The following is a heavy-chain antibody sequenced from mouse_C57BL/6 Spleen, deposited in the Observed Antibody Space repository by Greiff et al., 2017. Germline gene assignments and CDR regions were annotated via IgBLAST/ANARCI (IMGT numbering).Heavy chain of an antibody. J-gene: IGHJ1*03. CDR1: GYAFSSYW. V-gene: IGHV1-80*01. Sequence: QVQLQQSGAELVKPGASVKISCKASGYAFSSYWMNWVKQRPGKGLEWIGQIYPGDGDTNYNEKFKGKATLTADKSSSTAYMQLSSLTSEDSAVYFCARVGLPYWYFDVWGTGTTVTVSS. CDR3: ARVGLPYWYFDV. CDR2: IYPGDGDT.